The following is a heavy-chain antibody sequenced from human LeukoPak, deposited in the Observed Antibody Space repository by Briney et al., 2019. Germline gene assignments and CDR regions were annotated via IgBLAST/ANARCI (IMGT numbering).Heavy chain of an antibody. CDR3: ARYYCGGHCYGFDY. D-gene: IGHD2-21*02. Sequence: SETLSLTCTVSGGSISSYYWSWIRQPPGKGLEWIGYFYFSGSTNYNPSLKSRVTISVDTSKNQFSLKLSSVTAADTAVYYCARYYCGGHCYGFDYWGQGTLVTVSS. V-gene: IGHV4-59*01. CDR1: GGSISSYY. CDR2: FYFSGST. J-gene: IGHJ4*02.